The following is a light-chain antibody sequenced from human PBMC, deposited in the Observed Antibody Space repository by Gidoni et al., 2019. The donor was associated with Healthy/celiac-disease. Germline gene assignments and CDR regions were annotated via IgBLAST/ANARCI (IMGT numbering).Light chain of an antibody. J-gene: IGKJ3*01. CDR2: AAS. V-gene: IGKV1-9*01. CDR3: QQLSSSPLT. Sequence: DIPLTQSPSFLSASVGDRVTITCRASQGISSYLAWYQQKPGKAPKLLIYAASTLQGGVPSRFSGSGSGTGFTLTISSLQPEDFATYSCQQLSSSPLTFGPGTKVDIK. CDR1: QGISSY.